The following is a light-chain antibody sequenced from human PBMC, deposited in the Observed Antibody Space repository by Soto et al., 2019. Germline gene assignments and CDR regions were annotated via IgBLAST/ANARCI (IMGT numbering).Light chain of an antibody. V-gene: IGLV2-8*01. CDR1: SSDVGGYNY. CDR3: SSFAGGGNPVL. CDR2: EVT. Sequence: QSALTQPPSASGSLGQSVTISCTGTSSDVGGYNYVSWHQQHPGKAPKVMIYEVTKRPPGVPDRFSGSKSGNTAYLTVSGLQAEDAADYYCSSFAGGGNPVLLGGGTKLTVL. J-gene: IGLJ2*01.